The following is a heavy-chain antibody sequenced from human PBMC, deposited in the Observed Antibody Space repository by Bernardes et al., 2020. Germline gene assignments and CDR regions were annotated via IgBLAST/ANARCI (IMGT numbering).Heavy chain of an antibody. CDR2: ISSSGGGT. J-gene: IGHJ3*02. CDR3: ARDAGSCPFGSTSCPMWVDAFDI. D-gene: IGHD2-2*01. CDR1: GFTFSSYA. Sequence: GGSLRLSCSASGFTFSSYAMHWVRQAPGKGLEYVSAISSSGGGTYYADSVKGRFTISRDNSKNTLYLQMSSVTAADTAVYYCARDAGSCPFGSTSCPMWVDAFDIWGQGTMVTVSS. V-gene: IGHV3-64D*06.